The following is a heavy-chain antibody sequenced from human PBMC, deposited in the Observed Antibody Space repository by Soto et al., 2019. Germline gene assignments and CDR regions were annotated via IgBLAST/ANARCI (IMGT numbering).Heavy chain of an antibody. Sequence: ASVKVSCKASGYTFTSYYMHWVRQAPGQGLEWMGRIYPSDGSTSYAQKFQGRVTMAGDTSTSTAYMELSSLRSDDTAVYYCARDFDRDIVLMVYAISLGSYAFDIWGQGTMVTVSS. CDR2: IYPSDGST. J-gene: IGHJ3*02. V-gene: IGHV1-46*01. CDR1: GYTFTSYY. CDR3: ARDFDRDIVLMVYAISLGSYAFDI. D-gene: IGHD2-8*01.